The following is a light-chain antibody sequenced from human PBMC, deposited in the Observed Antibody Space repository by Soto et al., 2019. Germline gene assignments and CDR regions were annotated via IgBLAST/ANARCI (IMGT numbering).Light chain of an antibody. J-gene: IGKJ5*01. Sequence: IVLTHSPATLSLSPGGIATLSFRASQSISVYLGWYQQKPGQAPRLLIYDDYNTATGIQARFSGSGSGRDFTLTISSLEPEDFSLYYCPPRSNWPIPSGQGTRLENK. V-gene: IGKV3-11*02. CDR3: PPRSNWPIP. CDR1: QSISVY. CDR2: DDY.